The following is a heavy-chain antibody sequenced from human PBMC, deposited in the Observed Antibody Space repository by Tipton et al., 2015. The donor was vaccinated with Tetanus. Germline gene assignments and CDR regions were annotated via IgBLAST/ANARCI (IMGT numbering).Heavy chain of an antibody. J-gene: IGHJ3*01. D-gene: IGHD1-26*01. V-gene: IGHV1-46*04. Sequence: QVQLVQSGAEMKKPGSSVKVSCKASGGTFTNYALSWVRQAPGQGLEWMGMIYPSDGSTSYAEKLQGRVTMTRDTPTSTVYMEMSSLRSEDTAVYYCARDREAFDYWGQGTKVTVSS. CDR1: GGTFTNYA. CDR3: ARDREAFDY. CDR2: IYPSDGST.